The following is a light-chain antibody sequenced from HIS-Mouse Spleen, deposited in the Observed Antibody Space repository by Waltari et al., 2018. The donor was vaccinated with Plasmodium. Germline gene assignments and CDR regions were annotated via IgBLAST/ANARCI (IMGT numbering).Light chain of an antibody. CDR1: SSDVGSYNL. J-gene: IGLJ3*02. Sequence: QSALTQPASVSGSPGQSITISCTGTSSDVGSYNLVSWYQQHPGKAPKLMIYEGSKWPSGVSNRFSCSKSGNTAYLTISGLQAEDEADYYCCSYAGSSTNWVFGGGTKLTVL. CDR3: CSYAGSSTNWV. V-gene: IGLV2-23*01. CDR2: EGS.